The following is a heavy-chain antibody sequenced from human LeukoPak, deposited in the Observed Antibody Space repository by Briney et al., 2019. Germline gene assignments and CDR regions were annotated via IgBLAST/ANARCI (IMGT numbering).Heavy chain of an antibody. CDR1: GFTFSNAW. CDR3: TTSLLWFGELIWGPEYYYDSSGYYY. Sequence: AGGSLRLSCAASGFTFSNAWMSWVRQAPGKGLEWVGRIKSKTDGGTTDYAAPVKGRFTISRDDSKNTLYLQMNSLKTEDTAVYYCTTSLLWFGELIWGPEYYYDSSGYYYWGQGTLVTVSS. V-gene: IGHV3-15*01. D-gene: IGHD3-22*01. CDR2: IKSKTDGGTT. J-gene: IGHJ4*02.